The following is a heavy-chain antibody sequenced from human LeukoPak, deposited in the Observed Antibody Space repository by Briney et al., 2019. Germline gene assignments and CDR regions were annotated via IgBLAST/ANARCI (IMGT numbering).Heavy chain of an antibody. J-gene: IGHJ4*02. V-gene: IGHV3-7*01. D-gene: IGHD2-15*01. CDR1: GLTISNNW. CDR2: IKLDGSEQ. CDR3: ARDDGYCSGGSCYLGMKY. Sequence: GGSLRLSCADSGLTISNNWMSWVRQAPGKGLEWVANIKLDGSEQYYVDSVKGRFTISRDNGKNLLYLQMNSLRAEDTAVYYCARDDGYCSGGSCYLGMKYWGQGTLVTVSS.